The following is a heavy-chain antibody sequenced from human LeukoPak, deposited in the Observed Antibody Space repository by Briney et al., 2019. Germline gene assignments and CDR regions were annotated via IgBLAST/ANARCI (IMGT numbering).Heavy chain of an antibody. Sequence: PSETLSLTCTVSGGSISSSSYYWGWIRQPPGKGLEWIGSIYYSGSTYYNPSLKSRVTISVDTSKNQFSLKLSSVTAADTAVYYCARPVRGVINYFDYWGQGTLVTVSS. D-gene: IGHD3-10*02. CDR2: IYYSGST. J-gene: IGHJ4*02. CDR1: GGSISSSSYY. CDR3: ARPVRGVINYFDY. V-gene: IGHV4-39*01.